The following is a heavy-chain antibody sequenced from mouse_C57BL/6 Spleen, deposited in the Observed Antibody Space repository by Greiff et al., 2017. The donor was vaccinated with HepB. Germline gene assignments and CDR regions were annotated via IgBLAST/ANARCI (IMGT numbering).Heavy chain of an antibody. D-gene: IGHD2-1*01. V-gene: IGHV1-9*01. J-gene: IGHJ4*01. CDR2: ILPGSGST. CDR3: ARSVPIYYGNYDAMDY. CDR1: GYTFTGYW. Sequence: QVQLQQSGAELLKPGASVKLSCKATGYTFTGYWIEWVKQRPGHGLEWIGEILPGSGSTNYNEKFKGKATFTADTSSNTAYMQLSSLTTEDSAIYYCARSVPIYYGNYDAMDYWGQGTSVTVAS.